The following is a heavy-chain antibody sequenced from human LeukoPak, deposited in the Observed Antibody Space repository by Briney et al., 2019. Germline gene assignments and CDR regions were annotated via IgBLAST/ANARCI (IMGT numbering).Heavy chain of an antibody. CDR1: GFTFSSYG. CDR3: TTGIAAAGTGYYYYYMDV. Sequence: GGSLRLSCAASGFTFSSYGMHWVRQAPGKGLEWVAFIRYDGSNKYYADSVKGRFTISRDNSKNTLYLQMNSLKTEDTAVYYCTTGIAAAGTGYYYYYMDVWGKGTTVTVSS. CDR2: IRYDGSNK. D-gene: IGHD6-13*01. V-gene: IGHV3-30*02. J-gene: IGHJ6*03.